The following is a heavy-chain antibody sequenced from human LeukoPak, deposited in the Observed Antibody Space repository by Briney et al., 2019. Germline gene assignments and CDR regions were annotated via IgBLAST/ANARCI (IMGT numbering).Heavy chain of an antibody. Sequence: PGGSLRLSCAASGFTFSSYAMSWVRQAPGKGLEWVSAISGSGGSTYYADSVKGRFTISRDNSKNSLYLQMNSLRAEDTAVYYCARGYYGSGSYRCPVDYWGQGTLVTVSS. CDR1: GFTFSSYA. J-gene: IGHJ4*02. V-gene: IGHV3-23*01. CDR3: ARGYYGSGSYRCPVDY. D-gene: IGHD3-10*01. CDR2: ISGSGGST.